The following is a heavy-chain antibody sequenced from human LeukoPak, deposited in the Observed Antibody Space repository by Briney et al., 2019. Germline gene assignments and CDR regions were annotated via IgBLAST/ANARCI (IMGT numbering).Heavy chain of an antibody. CDR3: AREGGGIAVAGFDP. D-gene: IGHD6-19*01. CDR1: GFTFSSYS. CDR2: ISSSSSYI. V-gene: IGHV3-21*01. Sequence: PGGSLRLSCAASGFTFSSYSMNWVRHAPGKGLEWVSSISSSSSYIYYADSVKGRFTISRDNAKNSLYLQMNSLRAEDTAVYYCAREGGGIAVAGFDPWGQGTLVTVSS. J-gene: IGHJ5*02.